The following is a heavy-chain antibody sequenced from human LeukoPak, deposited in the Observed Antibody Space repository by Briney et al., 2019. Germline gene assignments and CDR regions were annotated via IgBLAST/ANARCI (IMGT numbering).Heavy chain of an antibody. V-gene: IGHV3-23*01. CDR2: ISGSGDST. CDR1: GFTFSNYA. D-gene: IGHD1-26*01. Sequence: GGSLRLSCAASGFTFSNYAMSWVRQAPGKGLEWVSSISGSGDSTYYADSVKGRFTISRDNAKNSLSLQINSLRVDDTALYYCARAYTGSFSGTLQYWGRGTLVTVSS. CDR3: ARAYTGSFSGTLQY. J-gene: IGHJ4*02.